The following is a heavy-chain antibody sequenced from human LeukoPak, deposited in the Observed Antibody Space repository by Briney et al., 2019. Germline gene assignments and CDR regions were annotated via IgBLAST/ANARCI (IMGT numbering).Heavy chain of an antibody. CDR3: VRNMALDY. J-gene: IGHJ4*02. CDR2: INPGSGNT. D-gene: IGHD2/OR15-2a*01. V-gene: IGHV1-8*01. Sequence: ASVKVSCKASGYTFSDFDINWVRQATGQGLEWMGRINPGSGNTDYAQKFQGRVIMTKDTSINTVYMELSSLRLEDAAIYYCVRNMALDYWGQGSLVTVSS. CDR1: GYTFSDFD.